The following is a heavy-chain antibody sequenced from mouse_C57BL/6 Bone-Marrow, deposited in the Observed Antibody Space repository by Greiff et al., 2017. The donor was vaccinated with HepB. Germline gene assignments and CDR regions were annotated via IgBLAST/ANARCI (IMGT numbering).Heavy chain of an antibody. V-gene: IGHV5-9-1*02. D-gene: IGHD2-4*01. CDR3: TRDYAHYDYYYAMDY. J-gene: IGHJ4*01. CDR1: GFTFSSYA. Sequence: EVQRVESGEGLVKPGGSLKLSCAASGFTFSSYAMSWVRQTPEKRLEWVAYISSGGDYIYYADTVKGRFTISRDNARNTLYLQMSSLKSEDTAMYYCTRDYAHYDYYYAMDYWGQGTSVTVSS. CDR2: ISSGGDYI.